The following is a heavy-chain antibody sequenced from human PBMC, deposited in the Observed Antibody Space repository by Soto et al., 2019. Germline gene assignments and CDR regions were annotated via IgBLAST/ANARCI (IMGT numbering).Heavy chain of an antibody. V-gene: IGHV3-23*01. CDR1: GFTFSSYA. D-gene: IGHD3-9*01. CDR3: ATSSAVLRYFDWLTNFDY. J-gene: IGHJ4*02. CDR2: ISGSGGST. Sequence: GGSLRLSCAASGFTFSSYAVSWVRQAPGKGLEWVSAISGSGGSTYYADSVKGRFTISRDNSKNTLYLQMNSLRAEDTAVYYCATSSAVLRYFDWLTNFDYWGQGTLVTVSS.